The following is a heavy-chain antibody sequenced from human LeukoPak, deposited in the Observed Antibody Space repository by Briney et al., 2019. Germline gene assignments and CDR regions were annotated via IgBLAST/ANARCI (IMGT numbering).Heavy chain of an antibody. Sequence: SETLSLTCTVSGGSISTYYWSWIRQPPGKGLEWIGEIKHSGSTNYNPSLKSRVTISVDTSKNQFSLKLSSVTAADTAVYYCARRLRWLSYYFDYWGQGTLVTVSS. J-gene: IGHJ4*02. D-gene: IGHD5-24*01. CDR1: GGSISTYY. CDR2: IKHSGST. V-gene: IGHV4-34*01. CDR3: ARRLRWLSYYFDY.